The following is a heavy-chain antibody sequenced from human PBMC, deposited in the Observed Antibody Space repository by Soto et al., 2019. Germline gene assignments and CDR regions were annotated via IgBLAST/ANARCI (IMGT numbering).Heavy chain of an antibody. CDR1: GFTFSSYA. J-gene: IGHJ6*02. V-gene: IGHV3-23*01. CDR2: ISGSGGST. D-gene: IGHD6-6*01. Sequence: VGSLRLSCAASGFTFSSYAMSWVRQAPGKGLEWVSAISGSGGSTYYADSVKGRFTISRDNSKNTLYLQMNSLRAEDTAVYYCAKSLAARHYYYGMDVWGQGTTVTVSS. CDR3: AKSLAARHYYYGMDV.